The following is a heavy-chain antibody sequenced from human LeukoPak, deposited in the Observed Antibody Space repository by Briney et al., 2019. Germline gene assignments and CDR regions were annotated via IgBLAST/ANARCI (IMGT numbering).Heavy chain of an antibody. J-gene: IGHJ4*02. V-gene: IGHV3-11*01. CDR1: GFTFSDYY. Sequence: GGSLRLSCAASGFTFSDYYMGWIRQAPGKGLEWVSYISSSGSTIYYADSVKGRFTISRDNAKNSLYLQMNSLRAEDTAVYYCARESRVDSSGFYYFDYWGQGTLVTVSS. CDR3: ARESRVDSSGFYYFDY. D-gene: IGHD3-22*01. CDR2: ISSSGSTI.